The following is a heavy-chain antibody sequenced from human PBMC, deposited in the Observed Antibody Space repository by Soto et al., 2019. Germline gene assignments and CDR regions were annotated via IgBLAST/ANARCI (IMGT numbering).Heavy chain of an antibody. Sequence: QVQLVESGGGVVQPGRSLRLSCAASGFTFSSYAMHWVRQAPGKGLEWVAVISYDGSNKYYADSVKGRFTISRDNSKNTWYLEINSLRAEHTAVYYCASDPVAYCGGDCRTFDYGGQGPLVTVSS. J-gene: IGHJ4*02. D-gene: IGHD2-21*02. CDR1: GFTFSSYA. V-gene: IGHV3-30-3*01. CDR2: ISYDGSNK. CDR3: ASDPVAYCGGDCRTFDY.